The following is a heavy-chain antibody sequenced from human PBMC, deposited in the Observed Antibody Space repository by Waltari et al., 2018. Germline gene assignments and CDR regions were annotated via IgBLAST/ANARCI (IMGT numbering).Heavy chain of an antibody. Sequence: EVQVVESGGGLVQPGGSLRLSCAASGFIFKNYNMNWVRQAPGKGLEWVSYISTDSDTVYYADSVKGRFTISRDNARNSVFLEMNRLRVEDTALYYCARGSVLIAIHYYGMDVWGQGTTVTV. D-gene: IGHD2-21*01. CDR1: GFIFKNYN. CDR3: ARGSVLIAIHYYGMDV. CDR2: ISTDSDTV. J-gene: IGHJ6*02. V-gene: IGHV3-48*01.